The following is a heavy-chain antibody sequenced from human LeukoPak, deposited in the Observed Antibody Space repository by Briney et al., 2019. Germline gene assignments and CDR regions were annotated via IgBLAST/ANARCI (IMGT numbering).Heavy chain of an antibody. D-gene: IGHD5-18*01. J-gene: IGHJ4*02. V-gene: IGHV1-2*02. Sequence: ASVKVSCKASGYTFTGYYMHWVRQAPGQGLEWMGWINPNSGGTNYAQKFQGRVTMTRDTSISTACMELSRLRSDDTAVYYCARGGQLWLLGDENFDYWGQGTLVTVSS. CDR3: ARGGQLWLLGDENFDY. CDR2: INPNSGGT. CDR1: GYTFTGYY.